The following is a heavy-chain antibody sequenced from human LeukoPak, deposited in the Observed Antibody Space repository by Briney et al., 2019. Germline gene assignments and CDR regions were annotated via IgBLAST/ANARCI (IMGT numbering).Heavy chain of an antibody. CDR3: ARRESGSYYFDY. D-gene: IGHD1-26*01. CDR1: GFTFSSYA. V-gene: IGHV3-64*01. Sequence: PGGSLRLSCAASGFTFSSYAMHWVRQAPGKGLEYVSAISSNGGSTYYANSVKGRFTISRDNSKNTLYLQMGSLRAVDMAVYYCARRESGSYYFDYWGQGTLVTVSS. CDR2: ISSNGGST. J-gene: IGHJ4*02.